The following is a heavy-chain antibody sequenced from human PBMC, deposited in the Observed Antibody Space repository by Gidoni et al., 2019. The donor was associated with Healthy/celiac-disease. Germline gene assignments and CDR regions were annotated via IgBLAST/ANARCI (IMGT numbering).Heavy chain of an antibody. V-gene: IGHV3-23*01. CDR2: ISGSGGST. J-gene: IGHJ4*02. CDR1: GFTFSSYA. D-gene: IGHD6-13*01. Sequence: EVQLLASGGGLVQTVGAIRLHCAASGFTFSSYAMSWVRQAPGKGLEWVSAISGSGGSTYYADSVKGRFTISRDNSKNTLYLQMNSLRAEDTAVYYCAKQLYFDYWGQGTLVTVSS. CDR3: AKQLYFDY.